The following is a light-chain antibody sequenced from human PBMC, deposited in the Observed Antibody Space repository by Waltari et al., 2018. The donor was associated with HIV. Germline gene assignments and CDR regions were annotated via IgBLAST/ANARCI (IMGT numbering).Light chain of an antibody. Sequence: QSVLTQPPSASGTPGQRVTISCSGSSSNIASNNVNWYQQLPSTAPKRLIYAYNQRPSGVPDRFSGSKSDTSASLAISGLQSEDEADFYCAAWDDSLNDWLFGGGTKLTVL. CDR3: AAWDDSLNDWL. J-gene: IGLJ3*02. V-gene: IGLV1-44*01. CDR2: AYN. CDR1: SSNIASNN.